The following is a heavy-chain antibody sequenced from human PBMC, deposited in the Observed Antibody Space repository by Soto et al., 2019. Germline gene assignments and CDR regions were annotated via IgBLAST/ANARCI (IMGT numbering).Heavy chain of an antibody. CDR3: AAGSCSGGSCYYPAFGY. D-gene: IGHD2-15*01. CDR2: IIPIFGTA. J-gene: IGHJ4*02. V-gene: IGHV1-69*13. CDR1: GGTFSSYA. Sequence: SVKVSCKASGGTFSSYAISWVRQAAGQELEWMGGIIPIFGTANYAQKFQGRVTITADESTSTAYMELSSLRSEDTAVYYCAAGSCSGGSCYYPAFGYWGQGTLVTVSS.